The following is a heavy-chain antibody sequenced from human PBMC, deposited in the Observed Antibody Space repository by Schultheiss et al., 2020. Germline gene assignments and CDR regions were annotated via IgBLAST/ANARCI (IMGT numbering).Heavy chain of an antibody. D-gene: IGHD3-10*01. V-gene: IGHV1-2*06. CDR2: INPINAGT. Sequence: ASVKVSCKASGYTFTGYYIHWVRQAPGQGLEWMGRINPINAGTKFARNFRGRFTMTRDMSISTAFMELSSLRSDDTAVYYCARGGPGSGNWFDPWGQGTLVTVSS. J-gene: IGHJ5*02. CDR3: ARGGPGSGNWFDP. CDR1: GYTFTGYY.